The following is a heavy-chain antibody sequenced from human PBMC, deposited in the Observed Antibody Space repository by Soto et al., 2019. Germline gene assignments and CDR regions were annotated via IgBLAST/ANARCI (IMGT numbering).Heavy chain of an antibody. V-gene: IGHV3-73*01. J-gene: IGHJ4*02. D-gene: IGHD5-12*01. CDR3: TRLYSGYDLAPY. CDR1: GFTFSGSA. Sequence: EVQLVESGGGLVQPGGSLKLSCAASGFTFSGSAMHWVRQASGKGLEWVGRIRSKANSYATAYAASVKGRFTIPRDDSKNTAYLQMNSLKPEDTAVYYCTRLYSGYDLAPYWVQGTLVTVSS. CDR2: IRSKANSYAT.